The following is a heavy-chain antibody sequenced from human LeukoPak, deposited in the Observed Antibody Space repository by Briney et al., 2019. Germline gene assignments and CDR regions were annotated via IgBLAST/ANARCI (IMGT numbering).Heavy chain of an antibody. D-gene: IGHD3-22*01. J-gene: IGHJ3*01. CDR2: ISGSAGNT. CDR3: VRDPPNSGYAFQV. CDR1: GFVFSNFA. V-gene: IGHV3-23*01. Sequence: GGSLRPSCAASGFVFSNFAMSWVRQAPGKGLEWVSTISGSAGNTYYACSVKGRFTISRDNSKNMVYLQMNSLRAEDTALYYCVRDPPNSGYAFQVWGHGTVVTVSS.